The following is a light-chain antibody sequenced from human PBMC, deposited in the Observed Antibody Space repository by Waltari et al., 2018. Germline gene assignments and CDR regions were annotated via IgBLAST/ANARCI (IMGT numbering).Light chain of an antibody. Sequence: QSALTQPPSASGPHGQSVTIPCTGTSGDVATFYYFSWYQQQPGKAPKLIIYEVNKRPSGVPDRFSGSKSGTTASLTISGLRAEDEADFYCSSYAHSDKALFGGGTRVSV. CDR3: SSYAHSDKAL. CDR2: EVN. CDR1: SGDVATFYY. J-gene: IGLJ1*01. V-gene: IGLV2-8*01.